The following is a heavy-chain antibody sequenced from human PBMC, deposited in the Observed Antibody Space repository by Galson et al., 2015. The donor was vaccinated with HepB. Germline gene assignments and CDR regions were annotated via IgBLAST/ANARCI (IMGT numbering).Heavy chain of an antibody. D-gene: IGHD4-17*01. CDR1: GFTFSSYG. J-gene: IGHJ2*01. CDR3: ARDRVLRSLGYWYFDL. CDR2: IWYDGSNK. V-gene: IGHV3-33*08. Sequence: SLRLSCAASGFTFSSYGMHWVRQAPGQGLEWVAVIWYDGSNKYYADSVKGRFTISRDNFKKMVYLQMNSLRAEDTAVYYCARDRVLRSLGYWYFDLWGRGTLVTVSS.